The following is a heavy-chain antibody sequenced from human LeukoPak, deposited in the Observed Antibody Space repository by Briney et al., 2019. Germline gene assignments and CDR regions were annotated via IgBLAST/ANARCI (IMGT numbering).Heavy chain of an antibody. Sequence: GGSLRLSCAASGFTFSSYEMNWVRQAPGKGLEWVSYISSSGSTIYYADSVKGRFTISRDSAKNSLYLQMNSLRAEDTAVYYCARDNPTTVTPYYYYGMDVWGQGTTVTVSS. CDR1: GFTFSSYE. CDR3: ARDNPTTVTPYYYYGMDV. D-gene: IGHD4-17*01. CDR2: ISSSGSTI. J-gene: IGHJ6*02. V-gene: IGHV3-48*03.